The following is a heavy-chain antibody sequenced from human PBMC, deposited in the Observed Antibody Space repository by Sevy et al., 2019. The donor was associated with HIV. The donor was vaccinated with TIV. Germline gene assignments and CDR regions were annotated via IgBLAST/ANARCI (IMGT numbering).Heavy chain of an antibody. D-gene: IGHD6-6*01. J-gene: IGHJ4*02. V-gene: IGHV3-23*01. Sequence: GGSLRLSCAASGFTFSSYAMSWVRQAPGKGLEWVSAISCSGGSTYYADSVKGRFTISRDNSKNTLYLQMNSLRAEDTAVYYCAKDHIAARRFFDYWGQGTLVTVSS. CDR2: ISCSGGST. CDR1: GFTFSSYA. CDR3: AKDHIAARRFFDY.